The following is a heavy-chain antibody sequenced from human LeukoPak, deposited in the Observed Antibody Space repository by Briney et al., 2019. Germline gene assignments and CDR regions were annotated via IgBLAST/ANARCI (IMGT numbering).Heavy chain of an antibody. CDR3: ARGYCSGNSCYVFDY. CDR1: GYTFSNYY. J-gene: IGHJ4*02. CDR2: MNPSGGTT. V-gene: IGHV1-46*01. Sequence: ASVKVSCKTSGYTFSNYYIHWVRQAPGQGLEWMGIMNPSGGTTNYAQKFQGRVIMTRDTPTSTVYMDLSSLRSEDTAVYYCARGYCSGNSCYVFDYWGQGTLVTVSS. D-gene: IGHD2-2*01.